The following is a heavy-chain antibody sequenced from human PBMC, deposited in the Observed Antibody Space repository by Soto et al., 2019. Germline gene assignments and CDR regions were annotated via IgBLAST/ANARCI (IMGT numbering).Heavy chain of an antibody. CDR2: TDYSGNT. V-gene: IGHV4-61*01. J-gene: IGHJ5*02. CDR3: ARQSSYDSAHYHYWFDP. CDR1: GGSVSSATDY. D-gene: IGHD3-22*01. Sequence: QVQLQESGPGLVKPSETLSLTGTVSGGSVSSATDYWTWIRQPPGKGLEWIGYTDYSGNTDRSPYLMSRVTISIDTSKNQFSLTLSSVTAADTAVYSCARQSSYDSAHYHYWFDPWGRGILVTVSS.